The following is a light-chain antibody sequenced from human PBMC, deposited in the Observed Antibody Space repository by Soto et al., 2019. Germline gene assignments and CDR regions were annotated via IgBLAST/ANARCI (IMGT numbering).Light chain of an antibody. V-gene: IGLV2-14*01. Sequence: QSALTQPASVSGSPGQSITISCTGTSSDVGSYNYVSWYQQHPGKAPKLMIYEVNNRPSGVSNRFSGSKSGNTASLTISGLQAEDEANYYCSSYTRISTRVFGGGTQLTVL. J-gene: IGLJ3*02. CDR1: SSDVGSYNY. CDR2: EVN. CDR3: SSYTRISTRV.